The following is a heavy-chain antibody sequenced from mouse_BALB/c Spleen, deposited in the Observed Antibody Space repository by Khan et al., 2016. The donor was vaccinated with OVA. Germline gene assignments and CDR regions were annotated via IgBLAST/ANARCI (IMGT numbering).Heavy chain of an antibody. J-gene: IGHJ4*01. CDR2: INYSGST. Sequence: EVQLQESGPGLVNPSQSLSLTCTVTGYSITSDYAWNWIRQFPGNKLEWMGYINYSGSTNYNPALKSRISITRDTSKNQFFLQLNSVTTEDTATYYCARDGSRYNYAMDYWGQGTSVTVCS. D-gene: IGHD2-3*01. CDR3: ARDGSRYNYAMDY. V-gene: IGHV3-2*02. CDR1: GYSITSDYA.